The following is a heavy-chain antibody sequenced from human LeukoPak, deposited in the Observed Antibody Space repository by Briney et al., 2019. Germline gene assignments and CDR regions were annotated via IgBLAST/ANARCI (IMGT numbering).Heavy chain of an antibody. D-gene: IGHD3-16*01. CDR2: IYYSGST. V-gene: IGHV4-59*01. J-gene: IGHJ6*02. Sequence: SETLSLTCAVYGGSFSGYYWSWIRQPPGKGLEWIGYIYYSGSTNYNPSLKSRVTISVDTSKNQFSLKLSSVTAADTAVYYCARGDTKWGLVKMDVWGQGTTVTVSS. CDR1: GGSFSGYY. CDR3: ARGDTKWGLVKMDV.